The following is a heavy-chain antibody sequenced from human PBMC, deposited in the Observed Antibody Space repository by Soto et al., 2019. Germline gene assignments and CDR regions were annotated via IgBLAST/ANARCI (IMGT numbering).Heavy chain of an antibody. D-gene: IGHD2-15*01. CDR1: GYTFTGYY. Sequence: GSVKVSFKASGYTFTGYYMHLVRQAPGQGLEWMGWINPNSGGTNYAQKFQGRVTMTRDTSISTAYMELSRLRSDDTAVYYCARGPYCSGGSCFYYGMDVWGQGTPVTVSS. CDR3: ARGPYCSGGSCFYYGMDV. V-gene: IGHV1-2*02. CDR2: INPNSGGT. J-gene: IGHJ6*01.